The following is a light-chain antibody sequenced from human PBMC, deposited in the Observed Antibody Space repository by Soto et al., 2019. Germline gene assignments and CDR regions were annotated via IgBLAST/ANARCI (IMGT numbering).Light chain of an antibody. Sequence: EIVVTQSPATLSLSPWERATLSCRASQSARSSLGWYQQKPGQPPSLLIYDVSIRATGIPARFNGSGSGTEFTLTISRLEPEDFAVFYCQQDACSPRTFGQGSRLEIK. J-gene: IGKJ5*01. CDR2: DVS. CDR3: QQDACSPRT. CDR1: QSARSS. V-gene: IGKV3-20*01.